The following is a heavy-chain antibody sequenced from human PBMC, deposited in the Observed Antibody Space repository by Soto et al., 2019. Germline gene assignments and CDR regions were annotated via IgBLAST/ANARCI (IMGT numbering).Heavy chain of an antibody. D-gene: IGHD3-10*01. J-gene: IGHJ6*02. V-gene: IGHV5-10-1*01. CDR1: GYSFTSYW. CDR2: IDPSDSYT. CDR3: ARLTGLGEFVNYYDYYGMDV. Sequence: PGESLKISCKGSGYSFTSYWISWVRQMPGKGREWMGRIDPSDSYTNYSPSSQGHVTISVDKSISTAYLQWSSLKASDTAMYYCARLTGLGEFVNYYDYYGMDVWGQGTTITVSS.